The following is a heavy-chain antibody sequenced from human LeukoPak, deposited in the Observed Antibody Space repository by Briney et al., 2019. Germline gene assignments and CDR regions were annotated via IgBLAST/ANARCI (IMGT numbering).Heavy chain of an antibody. Sequence: SETLSRTCTVSGGSISSYYWSWIRQPPGKGLEWIGYIYYSGSTNYNPSLNSRVTISVDTSKNQFSLKLSSVTAADTAVYYCARLPTGSFQRYYYYMDVWGKGTTVTVSS. CDR3: ARLPTGSFQRYYYYMDV. CDR1: GGSISSYY. CDR2: IYYSGST. D-gene: IGHD1-1*01. J-gene: IGHJ6*03. V-gene: IGHV4-59*01.